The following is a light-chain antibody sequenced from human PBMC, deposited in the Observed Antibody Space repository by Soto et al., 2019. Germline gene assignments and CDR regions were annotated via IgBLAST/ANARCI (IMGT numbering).Light chain of an antibody. CDR1: KLGDKY. Sequence: SYELTQPPSVSVSPGQTASITCSGDKLGDKYTCWYQQKPGQSPVLVIYQHSQRPSGIPERFSGSNSGNTATLTISGTQAMDEADYYCQAWDSSTDVVFGGGTKVTAL. CDR2: QHS. CDR3: QAWDSSTDVV. V-gene: IGLV3-1*01. J-gene: IGLJ2*01.